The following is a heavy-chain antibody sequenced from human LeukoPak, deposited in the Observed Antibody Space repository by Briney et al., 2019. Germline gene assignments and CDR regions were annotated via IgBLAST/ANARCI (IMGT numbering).Heavy chain of an antibody. D-gene: IGHD1-26*01. Sequence: GGSLTLSCAASGFTFSSYSMNWVRQAPGKGLEWVSSISSSSSYIYYADSVKGRFTISRDNAKNSLYLQMNSLRAEDTAVYYCARDNMSIVGATTLYDYDLDVWGKGTTVTVSS. CDR3: ARDNMSIVGATTLYDYDLDV. CDR2: ISSSSSYI. J-gene: IGHJ6*03. V-gene: IGHV3-21*01. CDR1: GFTFSSYS.